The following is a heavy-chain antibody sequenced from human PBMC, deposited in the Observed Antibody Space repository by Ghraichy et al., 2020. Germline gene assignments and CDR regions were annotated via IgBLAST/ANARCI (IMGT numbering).Heavy chain of an antibody. CDR3: GKDRSWYSSSWCSDY. CDR2: ISGSGGST. CDR1: GFTFSSYA. D-gene: IGHD6-13*01. Sequence: GGSLRLSCAASGFTFSSYAKSWVRQAPGKGLEWVSVISGSGGSTYYADSVKGRFTISRDNSKNTLYLQMNSLRAEDTAVYYCGKDRSWYSSSWCSDYWGQGTLVTVSS. J-gene: IGHJ4*02. V-gene: IGHV3-23*01.